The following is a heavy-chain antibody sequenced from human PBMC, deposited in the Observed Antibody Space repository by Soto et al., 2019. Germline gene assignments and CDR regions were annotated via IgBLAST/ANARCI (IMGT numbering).Heavy chain of an antibody. Sequence: ASVKVSCKASGYTFTGYYMHWVRQAPGQGLEWMGWINPNSGGTNYAQKFQGRVTMTRDTSISTAYMELSRLRSDDTAVYYCARGFMEMVRKDAFDIWGQGTMVTVSS. CDR3: ARGFMEMVRKDAFDI. J-gene: IGHJ3*02. D-gene: IGHD3-10*01. V-gene: IGHV1-2*02. CDR1: GYTFTGYY. CDR2: INPNSGGT.